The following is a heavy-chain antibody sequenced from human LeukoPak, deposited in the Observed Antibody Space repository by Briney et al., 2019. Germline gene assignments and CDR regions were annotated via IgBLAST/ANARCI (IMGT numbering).Heavy chain of an antibody. V-gene: IGHV4-31*03. D-gene: IGHD3-10*01. J-gene: IGHJ5*02. CDR3: ARYDSGTFYKANWFDP. CDR2: IYYSGST. Sequence: SETLSLTCTVSGGSISTGGYYWSWIRQHPGKGLEWIGYIYYSGSTYYNPSLESRVTISLDTSNNHFSLKLSSVTAADTAVYYCARYDSGTFYKANWFDPWGQGTLVTVSP. CDR1: GGSISTGGYY.